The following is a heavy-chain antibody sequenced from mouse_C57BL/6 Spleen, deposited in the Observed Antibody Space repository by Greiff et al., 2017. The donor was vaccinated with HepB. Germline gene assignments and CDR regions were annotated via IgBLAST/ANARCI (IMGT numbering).Heavy chain of an antibody. CDR1: GYTFTNYW. V-gene: IGHV1-63*01. CDR3: ARCYYGSSFYAMDY. D-gene: IGHD1-1*01. J-gene: IGHJ4*01. CDR2: IYPGGGYT. Sequence: QVQLQQSGAELVRPGTSVKMSCKASGYTFTNYWIGWAKQRPGHGLEWIGDIYPGGGYTNYNEKFKGKATLTADKSSSTAYMQFSSLTSEDSAIYYFARCYYGSSFYAMDYWGQGTSVTVSS.